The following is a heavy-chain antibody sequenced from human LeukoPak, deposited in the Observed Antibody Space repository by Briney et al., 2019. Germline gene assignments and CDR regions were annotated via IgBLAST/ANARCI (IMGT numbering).Heavy chain of an antibody. CDR2: INPNSGAT. J-gene: IGHJ4*02. CDR3: ASALTGYNHDETFDY. Sequence: EASVKVSCKTSGYTFTDYYLHWVRQAPGQGLEWMGWINPNSGATNYAQKFQGGVTMTRDTSISTAYMELSRLRFDDTAVYYCASALTGYNHDETFDYWGQGTLVTVSS. D-gene: IGHD1-1*01. V-gene: IGHV1-2*02. CDR1: GYTFTDYY.